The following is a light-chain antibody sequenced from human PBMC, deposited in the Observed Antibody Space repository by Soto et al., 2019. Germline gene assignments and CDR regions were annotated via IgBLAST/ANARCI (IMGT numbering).Light chain of an antibody. V-gene: IGKV3-11*01. CDR3: QQRSNWPSVT. J-gene: IGKJ5*01. CDR2: DAS. CDR1: QSISSS. Sequence: EIVLTQSPATLSLSSGERATLSCRASQSISSSLAWYQQKPGQAPRLLVYDASNRATGIPARFSGSGSGTDFTLTISSLEPEDFAVYYCQQRSNWPSVTFGQGTRLEIK.